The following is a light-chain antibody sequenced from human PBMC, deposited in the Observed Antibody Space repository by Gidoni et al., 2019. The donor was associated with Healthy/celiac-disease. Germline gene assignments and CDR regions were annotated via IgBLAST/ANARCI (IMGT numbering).Light chain of an antibody. V-gene: IGKV3-20*01. Sequence: EIVLTQSPGTLSLSPGERATLSCRASQSVRSSYLAWYQQKPGQAPRLLIYGASSRATGIPDRFSVSVSGTVFTLTISRLEPEDFAVYYCQQYGSSPLTFGGGTKVEIK. CDR2: GAS. CDR1: QSVRSSY. CDR3: QQYGSSPLT. J-gene: IGKJ4*01.